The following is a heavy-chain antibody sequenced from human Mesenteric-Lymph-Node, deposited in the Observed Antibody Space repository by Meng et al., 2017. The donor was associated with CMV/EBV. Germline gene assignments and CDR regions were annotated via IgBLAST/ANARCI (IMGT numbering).Heavy chain of an antibody. CDR2: ISYDGSNK. J-gene: IGHJ4*02. CDR1: GFIFSNYA. CDR3: ARGNWGSGD. V-gene: IGHV3-30*04. Sequence: GESLKISCAASGFIFSNYAMHWVRQAPGKGLAWVAVISYDGSNKYYADSVKGRFTISRDNAKNSLYLQMNSLRADDTALYYCARGNWGSGDWGQGTLVTVSS. D-gene: IGHD7-27*01.